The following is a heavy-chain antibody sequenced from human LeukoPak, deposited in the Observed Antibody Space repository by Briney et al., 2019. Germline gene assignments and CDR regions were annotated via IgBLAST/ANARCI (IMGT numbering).Heavy chain of an antibody. CDR3: ATYRQVLLPFEA. CDR1: GFTFSTFA. J-gene: IGHJ5*02. D-gene: IGHD2-8*02. CDR2: IFPSGGEI. Sequence: GGSLRLSCAASGFTFSTFAMIWVRQPPGKGLEWVSSIFPSGGEIHYADSVRGRFTISRDNSKSTLSLQMNSLRAEDTAIYYCATYRQVLLPFEAWGQGTLVTVAS. V-gene: IGHV3-23*01.